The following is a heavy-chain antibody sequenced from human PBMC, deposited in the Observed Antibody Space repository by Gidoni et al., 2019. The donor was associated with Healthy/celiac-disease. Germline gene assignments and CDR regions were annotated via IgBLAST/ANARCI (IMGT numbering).Heavy chain of an antibody. CDR3: AKDLGVTQWLADY. V-gene: IGHV3-30*18. Sequence: QVQLVESGGGVVQPGRSLRLSCAASGFTFSSYGMHWVRQAPGKGLEWVAVISYDGSNKYYADSVKGRFTISRDNSKNTLYLQMNSLRAEDTAVYYCAKDLGVTQWLADYWGQGTLVTVSS. J-gene: IGHJ4*02. CDR1: GFTFSSYG. CDR2: ISYDGSNK. D-gene: IGHD6-19*01.